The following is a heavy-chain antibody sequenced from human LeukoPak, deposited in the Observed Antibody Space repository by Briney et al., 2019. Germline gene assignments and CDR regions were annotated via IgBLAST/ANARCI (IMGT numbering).Heavy chain of an antibody. V-gene: IGHV3-21*04. CDR3: AKDLGDYPDY. Sequence: PGGSLRLSCAASGFTFSSYSMNWVRQAPGKGLEWVSSISSSSSYIYYADSVKGRFTISRDNSKNTLYLQMNSLRAEDTAVYYCAKDLGDYPDYWGQGTLVTVSS. D-gene: IGHD7-27*01. CDR2: ISSSSSYI. J-gene: IGHJ4*02. CDR1: GFTFSSYS.